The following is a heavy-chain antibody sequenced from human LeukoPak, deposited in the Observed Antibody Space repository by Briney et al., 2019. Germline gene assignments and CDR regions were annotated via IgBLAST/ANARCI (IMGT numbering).Heavy chain of an antibody. V-gene: IGHV3-30*18. CDR2: ISYDGSNK. CDR3: AKCVSKNRVGYFDY. J-gene: IGHJ4*02. CDR1: GFTFSSYG. Sequence: PGGSLRLSCAASGFTFSSYGMHWVRQAPGKGLEWVAVISYDGSNKYYADSVKGRFTISRDNSKNTLYLQMNSLRAEDTAVYYCAKCVSKNRVGYFDYWGQGTLVTVSS. D-gene: IGHD1-14*01.